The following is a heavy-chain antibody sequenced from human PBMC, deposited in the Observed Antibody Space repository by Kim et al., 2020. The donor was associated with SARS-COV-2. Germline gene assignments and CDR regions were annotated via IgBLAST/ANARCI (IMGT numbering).Heavy chain of an antibody. CDR1: GESFGDYY. D-gene: IGHD3-16*01. CDR3: ARGRGDRLGTLFY. V-gene: IGHV4-34*01. Sequence: SETLSLTCAVYGESFGDYYWTWIRQPPGKGLEWIGDIDHSGSTNYNPSLKSRVTISVDTSKNQFSLKLASVTAADTAVYYCARGRGDRLGTLFYWGQGTLVTVSS. CDR2: IDHSGST. J-gene: IGHJ4*02.